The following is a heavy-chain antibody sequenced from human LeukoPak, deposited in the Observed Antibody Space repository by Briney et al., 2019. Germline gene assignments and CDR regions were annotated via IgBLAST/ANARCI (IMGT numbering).Heavy chain of an antibody. Sequence: SETLSLTCTVSGGSISSYYWSWIRQPPGKGLEWIGYIYYSGSTNYNPSLKSRVTISVDTSKNQFSLKLSAVTAADTAVYYCARVQAYGGKGYFDYWGQGTLVTVSS. D-gene: IGHD4-23*01. V-gene: IGHV4-59*01. CDR3: ARVQAYGGKGYFDY. CDR2: IYYSGST. J-gene: IGHJ4*02. CDR1: GGSISSYY.